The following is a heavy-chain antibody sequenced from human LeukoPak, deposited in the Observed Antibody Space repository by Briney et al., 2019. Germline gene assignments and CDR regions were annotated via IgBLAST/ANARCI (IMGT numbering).Heavy chain of an antibody. J-gene: IGHJ5*02. CDR1: GGSVSSYY. D-gene: IGHD2-2*01. Sequence: SETLSLTCTVSGGSVSSYYWSWIRQPPGKGLEWIGYIYYSGSTNYNPSLKSRVTISVDTSKNQFSLKLSSVTAADTAVYYCARDRTYCSSTSCYESLGFDPWGQGTLVTVSS. V-gene: IGHV4-59*02. CDR3: ARDRTYCSSTSCYESLGFDP. CDR2: IYYSGST.